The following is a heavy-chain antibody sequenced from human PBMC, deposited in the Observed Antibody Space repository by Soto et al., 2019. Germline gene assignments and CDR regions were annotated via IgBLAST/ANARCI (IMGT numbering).Heavy chain of an antibody. CDR2: IVVGSGNT. CDR1: GFTFTSSA. V-gene: IGHV1-58*02. CDR3: AADQGGSGSYYYYGMDV. Sequence: QLQLVQSGPEVKKPGTSVKVSCKASGFTFTSSAMQWVRQARGQRLEWIGWIVVGSGNTNYAQKFRYRVTITRDMSTSKAFMGLSSLRSEDTAVYYCAADQGGSGSYYYYGMDVWCQGTTVTVSS. J-gene: IGHJ6*02. D-gene: IGHD3-10*01.